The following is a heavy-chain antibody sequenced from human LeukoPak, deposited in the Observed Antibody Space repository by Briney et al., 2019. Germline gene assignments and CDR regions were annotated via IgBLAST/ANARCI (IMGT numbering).Heavy chain of an antibody. CDR1: GCSFTSYW. V-gene: IGHV5-51*01. CDR3: ARHEGPRYCSGGSCFEFDY. D-gene: IGHD2-15*01. J-gene: IGHJ4*02. Sequence: GESLKISCKGSGCSFTSYWIGWVRQMPGKGLERIGIIYPGDSDTRYSPSFQGQVTISADKSISTAYLQWSSLKASDTAMYYCARHEGPRYCSGGSCFEFDYWGQGTLVTVSS. CDR2: IYPGDSDT.